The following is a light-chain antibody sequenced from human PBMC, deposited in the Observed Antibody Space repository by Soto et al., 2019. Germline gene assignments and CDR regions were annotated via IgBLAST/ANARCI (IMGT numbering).Light chain of an antibody. Sequence: QSVLTQPASVSGSPGQSITISCTGTSSDVGGYNYVSWCQQHPGKAPKLMIYDVSNRLSGVSNRFSGSKSGNTASLTISGLQAEDEADYYCSSYTSSSTLVVFGTGTKLTVL. CDR3: SSYTSSSTLVV. CDR2: DVS. V-gene: IGLV2-14*01. CDR1: SSDVGGYNY. J-gene: IGLJ1*01.